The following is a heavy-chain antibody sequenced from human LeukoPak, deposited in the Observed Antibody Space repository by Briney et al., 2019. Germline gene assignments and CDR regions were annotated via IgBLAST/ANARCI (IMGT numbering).Heavy chain of an antibody. J-gene: IGHJ4*02. CDR2: ISYGGSNK. Sequence: GGSLRLSCAASGFTFSGYAMHWVRQAPGKGLEWVAVISYGGSNKYYADSVKGRFTISRDNSKNTLYLQMNSLRAEDTAVYYCAKSGVVVITASDYWGQGTLVTVSS. D-gene: IGHD3-22*01. V-gene: IGHV3-30-3*02. CDR1: GFTFSGYA. CDR3: AKSGVVVITASDY.